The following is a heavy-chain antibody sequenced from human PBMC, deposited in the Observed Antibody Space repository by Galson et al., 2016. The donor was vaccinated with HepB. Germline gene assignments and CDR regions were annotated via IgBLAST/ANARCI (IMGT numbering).Heavy chain of an antibody. V-gene: IGHV1-18*01. CDR1: GYSYSSHG. Sequence: SVKVSCKASGYSYSSHGITWLRQVPGQGLEWMGWMSALNGNTDYAQKFRDKVTMTTDTATGTAYLELRSLTSADTAVYFCARDKNPWMFGLFDALDIWGQGTMVIVSS. CDR2: MSALNGNT. D-gene: IGHD3-10*02. J-gene: IGHJ3*02. CDR3: ARDKNPWMFGLFDALDI.